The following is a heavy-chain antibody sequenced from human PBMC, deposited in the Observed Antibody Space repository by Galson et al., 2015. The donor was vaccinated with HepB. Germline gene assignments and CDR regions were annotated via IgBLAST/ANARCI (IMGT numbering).Heavy chain of an antibody. J-gene: IGHJ2*01. V-gene: IGHV3-53*01. Sequence: SLRLSCAASGFTVSSNYMSWVRQAPGKGLEWVSVIYSGGSTYYADSVEGRFTISRDNSKNTLYLQMNSLRAEDTAVYYCARVPVLRGGWPWYFDLWGRGTLVTVSS. CDR1: GFTVSSNY. D-gene: IGHD2-15*01. CDR3: ARVPVLRGGWPWYFDL. CDR2: IYSGGST.